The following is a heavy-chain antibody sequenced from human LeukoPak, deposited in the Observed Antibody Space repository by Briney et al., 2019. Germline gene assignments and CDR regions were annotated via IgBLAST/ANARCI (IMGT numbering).Heavy chain of an antibody. CDR1: GGSISSYY. CDR3: ARGDNYHSGGYYYYYAMDV. V-gene: IGHV4-59*01. CDR2: IYYSGST. D-gene: IGHD3-22*01. Sequence: SETLSLTCTVSGGSISSYYWSWIRQPPGKGLEWIGYIYYSGSTNYNPSLKSRVTISVDTSKNQFSLKLSSVTAADTAVYYCARGDNYHSGGYYYYYAMDVWGQGTTVTVSS. J-gene: IGHJ6*02.